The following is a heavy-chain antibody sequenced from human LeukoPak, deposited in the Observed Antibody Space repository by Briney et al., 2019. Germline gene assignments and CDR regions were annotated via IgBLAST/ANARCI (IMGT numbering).Heavy chain of an antibody. CDR2: ISSSSSYI. D-gene: IGHD2-2*01. Sequence: EGSLRLSCAASGFTFSSYSMNWVRQAPGKGLEWVSSISSSSSYIYYADSVKGRFTVSRDNAKNSLYLQMNSLRAEDTAVYYCARGYCSSTSCQYYYYYYMDVWGKGTTVTVSS. CDR3: ARGYCSSTSCQYYYYYYMDV. J-gene: IGHJ6*03. CDR1: GFTFSSYS. V-gene: IGHV3-21*01.